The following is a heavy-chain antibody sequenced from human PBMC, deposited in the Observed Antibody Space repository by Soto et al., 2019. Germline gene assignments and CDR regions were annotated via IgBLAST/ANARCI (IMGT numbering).Heavy chain of an antibody. J-gene: IGHJ3*02. CDR2: IYYSGSA. CDR3: ARGDYAKAFDI. V-gene: IGHV4-28*03. Sequence: QVQLQESGPGLVKPSDTLSLICAVSGYSISSSNWWGWIRQPPGKGLEWIGNIYYSGSAYYNPSLKRRGTLSVDTSKNQFSLKLTSVTAVDTAVYYCARGDYAKAFDIWGQGTTVTVSS. CDR1: GYSISSSNW. D-gene: IGHD2-2*01.